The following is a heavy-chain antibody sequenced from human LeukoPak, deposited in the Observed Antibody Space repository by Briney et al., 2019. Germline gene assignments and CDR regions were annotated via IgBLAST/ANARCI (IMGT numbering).Heavy chain of an antibody. CDR1: GGSFSGYY. CDR2: INHSGST. CDR3: ARQAEQYSSGWPFDY. D-gene: IGHD6-19*01. Sequence: SETLSLTCAVYGGSFSGYYWSWIRQPPGKGLEWIGEINHSGSTNYNPSLKSRVTISVDTSKNQFSLKLSSVTAADTAVYYCARQAEQYSSGWPFDYWGQGTLATVSS. V-gene: IGHV4-34*01. J-gene: IGHJ4*02.